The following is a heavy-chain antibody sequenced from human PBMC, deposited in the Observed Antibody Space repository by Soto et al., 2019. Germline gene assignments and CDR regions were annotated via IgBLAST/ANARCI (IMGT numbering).Heavy chain of an antibody. D-gene: IGHD7-27*01. V-gene: IGHV3-23*01. CDR3: AKDQGLGIPGGYDPFDI. CDR1: GFIFSNYA. J-gene: IGHJ3*02. Sequence: EVQLLESGGGLVQPGGSLRLSCAASGFIFSNYAMTWVRQAPGKGLEWVSAISGSGVRTYYADSVKGRFTISRDNSKNTLYLQMNSQRAEDTAVYYCAKDQGLGIPGGYDPFDIWGQGTMVTVSS. CDR2: ISGSGVRT.